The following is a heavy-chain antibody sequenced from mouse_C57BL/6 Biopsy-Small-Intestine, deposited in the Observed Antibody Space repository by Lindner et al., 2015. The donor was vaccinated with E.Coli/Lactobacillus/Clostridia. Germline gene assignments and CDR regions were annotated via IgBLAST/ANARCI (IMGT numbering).Heavy chain of an antibody. D-gene: IGHD1-1*01. CDR3: VRGGGTVVAHWYFDV. CDR1: GFIFNTYA. Sequence: VQLQESGGGLVQPKGALKLSCAASGFIFNTYAMHWVRQAPGKGLEWVGRIRSKSNNYGTYYADSVKDRFTISRDDSQSMLYLQMNNLKTEDTAMYYCVRGGGTVVAHWYFDVWGTGTTVTVSS. J-gene: IGHJ1*03. CDR2: IRSKSNNYGT. V-gene: IGHV10-3*01.